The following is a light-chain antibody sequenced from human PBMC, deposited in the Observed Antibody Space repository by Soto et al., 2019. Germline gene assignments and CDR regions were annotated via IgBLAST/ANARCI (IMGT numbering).Light chain of an antibody. CDR3: SSYTSSSTKVV. J-gene: IGLJ2*01. CDR2: DVS. CDR1: SSDVGGYNY. Sequence: SALTQPASVSGSPGQSITISCTGTSSDVGGYNYVSWYQQHPGKAPKLMIYDVSNRPSGVSNRFSGSKSGNTASLTISGLQAEDEADYYCSSYTSSSTKVVFGGGTKLIVL. V-gene: IGLV2-14*01.